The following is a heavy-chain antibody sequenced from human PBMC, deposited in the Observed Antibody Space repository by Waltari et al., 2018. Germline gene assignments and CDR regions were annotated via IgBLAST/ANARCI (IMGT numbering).Heavy chain of an antibody. CDR3: ASPSLLLWFREHPYHYGMDV. Sequence: QVQLVQSGSELKKPGASVKVSCKASGYTFTSYAMNWVRQAPGQGLGWMGWINTNTGNPTYAQGFTGRFVFSFDTSVSTAYLQISSLKAEDTGVYYCASPSLLLWFREHPYHYGMDVWGQGTTVTVSS. CDR2: INTNTGNP. CDR1: GYTFTSYA. V-gene: IGHV7-4-1*02. J-gene: IGHJ6*02. D-gene: IGHD3-10*01.